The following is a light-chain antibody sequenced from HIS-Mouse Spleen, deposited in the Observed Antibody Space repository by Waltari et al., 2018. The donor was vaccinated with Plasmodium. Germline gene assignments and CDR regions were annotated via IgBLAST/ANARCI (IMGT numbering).Light chain of an antibody. CDR3: QQYDNPRIT. CDR2: DAS. CDR1: QDISNY. V-gene: IGKV1-33*01. Sequence: DIQMTQSPSSLSASVRDRVTITCQASQDISNYLNWYQQKPGKAPKLLIYDASNLETGVPSRFSGSGSGTDFTFTISSLQPEDIATYYCQQYDNPRITFGQGTRLEIK. J-gene: IGKJ5*01.